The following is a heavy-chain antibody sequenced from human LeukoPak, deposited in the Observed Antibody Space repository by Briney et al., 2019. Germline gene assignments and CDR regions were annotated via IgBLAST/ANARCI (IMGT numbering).Heavy chain of an antibody. V-gene: IGHV3-53*01. CDR2: IYSGGST. D-gene: IGHD6-13*01. Sequence: PGGSLRLSCAASGFTVSSNYMSWVRQAPGKGLEWVSVIYSGGSTYYADSVKGRFTISRDNSQNTLYLQMSSLRAEDTAVYYCAKGERYSSSWYFDYWGQGTLVTVSS. J-gene: IGHJ4*02. CDR1: GFTVSSNY. CDR3: AKGERYSSSWYFDY.